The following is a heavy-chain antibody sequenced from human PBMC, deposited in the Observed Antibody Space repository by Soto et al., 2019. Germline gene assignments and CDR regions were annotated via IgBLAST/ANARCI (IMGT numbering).Heavy chain of an antibody. D-gene: IGHD4-4*01. Sequence: QVHLVQSGAEVKKPGASVKVSCKASGYTFTDHSLHWVRQAPGQGLEWMGWINPHSGVTVSAENFEGRVTLTRDTSINTAYMEMGWLRSDDTAIYYCALEMSTVIYFHYWGQGTLLTVSS. V-gene: IGHV1-2*02. CDR2: INPHSGVT. CDR1: GYTFTDHS. CDR3: ALEMSTVIYFHY. J-gene: IGHJ4*02.